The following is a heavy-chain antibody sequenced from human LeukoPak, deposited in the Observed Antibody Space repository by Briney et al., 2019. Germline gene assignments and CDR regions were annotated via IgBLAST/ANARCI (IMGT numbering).Heavy chain of an antibody. CDR2: INSDGSEG. CDR1: GFTFSGFW. Sequence: PGGSLRLSCAVSGFTFSGFWMSWSRQAPGKGLEWVASINSDGSEGYYADVVKGRFTISRDNAENTLYLQMNSLRAEDTAVYYCARGRYYGMDVWGQGTTVTVSS. V-gene: IGHV3-7*01. J-gene: IGHJ6*02. CDR3: ARGRYYGMDV.